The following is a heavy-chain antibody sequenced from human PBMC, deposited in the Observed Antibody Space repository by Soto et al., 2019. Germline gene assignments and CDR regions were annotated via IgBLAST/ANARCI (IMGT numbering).Heavy chain of an antibody. D-gene: IGHD3-22*01. CDR1: GGSITSYY. V-gene: IGHV4-59*01. CDR2: VYDSGTT. CDR3: ARDFWVRNYCYGMDV. J-gene: IGHJ6*02. Sequence: PSETLSLTCTVSGGSITSYYWTWIRQPPGKGLEWIGYVYDSGTTNYNPSLRSRVTISVDTSKNQFSLRLSSVTAADTAVYYCARDFWVRNYCYGMDVWGQGTTVTVSS.